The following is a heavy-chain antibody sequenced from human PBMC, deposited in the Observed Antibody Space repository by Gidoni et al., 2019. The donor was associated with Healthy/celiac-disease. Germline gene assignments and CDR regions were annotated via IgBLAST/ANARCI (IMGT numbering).Heavy chain of an antibody. CDR3: ARFSGTKDSSGYQPYYYYYGMDV. V-gene: IGHV1-69*06. Sequence: QVQLVQSGAEVKKPGSSVKVSCTASGGTFSSYAISWVRQAPGQGLEWMGGIIPIFGTANYAQKFQGRDTITADKSTSTAYMELSSLRSEDTAVYYCARFSGTKDSSGYQPYYYYYGMDVWGQGTTVTVSS. D-gene: IGHD3-22*01. CDR1: GGTFSSYA. J-gene: IGHJ6*02. CDR2: IIPIFGTA.